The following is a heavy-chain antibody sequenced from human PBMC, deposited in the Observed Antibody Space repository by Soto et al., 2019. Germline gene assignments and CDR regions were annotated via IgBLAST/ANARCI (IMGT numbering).Heavy chain of an antibody. CDR3: ARGAFGGGYYANFDH. J-gene: IGHJ4*02. Sequence: QVQLVQSGAEVKKPGSSVKVSCKASGGSFNSHAINWVRQAPGQGLEWMGGFIPVLGTANYAQKFQGRVTITADRSKTTAYMELTSLTSEDTAVYYCARGAFGGGYYANFDHWGQGPLVTVSS. V-gene: IGHV1-69*06. D-gene: IGHD3-3*01. CDR1: GGSFNSHA. CDR2: FIPVLGTA.